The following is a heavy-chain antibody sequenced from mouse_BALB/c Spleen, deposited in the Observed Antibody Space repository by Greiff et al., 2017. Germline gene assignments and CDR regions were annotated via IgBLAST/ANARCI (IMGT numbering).Heavy chain of an antibody. J-gene: IGHJ3*01. CDR2: IDPANGNT. CDR3: ALVGGFAY. V-gene: IGHV14-3*02. CDR1: GFNIKDTY. D-gene: IGHD3-3*01. Sequence: EVQLQQSGAELVKPGASVKLSCTASGFNIKDTYMHWVKQRPEQGLEWIGRIDPANGNTKYDPKFQGKATITADTSTNTAYLQLSSLTSEDTAVYYCALVGGFAYWGQGTLVTVSA.